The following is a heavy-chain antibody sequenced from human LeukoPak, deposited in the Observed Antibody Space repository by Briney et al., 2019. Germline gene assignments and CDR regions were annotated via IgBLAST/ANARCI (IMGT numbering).Heavy chain of an antibody. CDR1: GGSISTYY. CDR3: GRLNLPAVSGAFDY. Sequence: SETLSLTCTVSGGSISTYYWSWIRQPAGKGLEWIGRIHSSGTTHYNPSLRSRVTLSIDTSKNQFSLKLSSVTAADTAVYYCGRLNLPAVSGAFDYWGQGTLVTVSS. V-gene: IGHV4-4*07. CDR2: IHSSGTT. D-gene: IGHD2-2*01. J-gene: IGHJ4*02.